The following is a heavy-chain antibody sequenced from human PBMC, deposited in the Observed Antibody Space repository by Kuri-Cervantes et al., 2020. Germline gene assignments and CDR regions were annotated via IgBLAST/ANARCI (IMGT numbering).Heavy chain of an antibody. Sequence: SVKVSCKASGGTFSSYTISWVRQAPGQGLEWMGRIIPILGIANYAQKFQGRVTITADKSTSTAYMELRSLRSDDTAVYYCARDGLSSRYLDPPNYDFWSGFEGAYYYGMDVWGQGTTVTVSS. D-gene: IGHD3-3*01. J-gene: IGHJ6*02. CDR2: IIPILGIA. CDR1: GGTFSSYT. CDR3: ARDGLSSRYLDPPNYDFWSGFEGAYYYGMDV. V-gene: IGHV1-69*04.